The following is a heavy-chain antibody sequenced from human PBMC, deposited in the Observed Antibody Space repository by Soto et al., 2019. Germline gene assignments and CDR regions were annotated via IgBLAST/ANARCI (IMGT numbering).Heavy chain of an antibody. J-gene: IGHJ4*02. V-gene: IGHV4-34*01. CDR2: INHSGST. CDR1: GGSFSGYY. D-gene: IGHD4-17*01. CDR3: ARNEYGDSDY. Sequence: SETLSLTCAVYGGSFSGYYWSWIRQPPGKGLEWIGEINHSGSTNYNPSLKSRVTISVDTSKNQFSLKLSSVTAADTAVYYCARNEYGDSDYWGQGTLVTVSS.